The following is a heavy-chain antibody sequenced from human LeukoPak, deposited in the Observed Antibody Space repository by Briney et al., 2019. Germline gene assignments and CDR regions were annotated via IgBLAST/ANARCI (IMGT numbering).Heavy chain of an antibody. Sequence: GGSLRLSCAASGFTFSNAWMSWVRQAPGKGLEWVGRIKSKTDGGTTDYAAPVKGRFTISRDDSKNTLYLQMNSLKTEDTAVYYCTTHITIFGVVTDYGMDVWGQGTTVTVYS. CDR3: TTHITIFGVVTDYGMDV. CDR2: IKSKTDGGTT. V-gene: IGHV3-15*01. CDR1: GFTFSNAW. D-gene: IGHD3-3*01. J-gene: IGHJ6*02.